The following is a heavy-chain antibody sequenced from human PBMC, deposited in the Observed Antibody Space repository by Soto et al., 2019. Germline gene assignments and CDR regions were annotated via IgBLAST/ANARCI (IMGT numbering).Heavy chain of an antibody. J-gene: IGHJ4*02. CDR2: ISTRGATR. CDR3: ARFFGSGFDY. CDR1: GFTFITDS. Sequence: EVQLVESGGGLVQPGGSLRLSCVASGFTFITDSMNWVRQAPGKGLEWVAHISTRGATRYYADSVKGRFTISRDNAKTSLYLQMDSLRNEDTAVYYCARFFGSGFDYWGQGTLVTVSS. V-gene: IGHV3-48*02. D-gene: IGHD6-19*01.